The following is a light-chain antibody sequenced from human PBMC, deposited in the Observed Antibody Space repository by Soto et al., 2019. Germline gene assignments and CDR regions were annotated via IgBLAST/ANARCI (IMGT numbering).Light chain of an antibody. Sequence: QSVLTQPASVSGSPGQSITISCTGTSSDVGGYNYVSWYQQHSGKATKFMIYDVSNRPSGVSNRFSGSKSGNTASLTISWLQAEDEADYYCCSYTTSNTRQIVFGTGTKVTVL. V-gene: IGLV2-14*01. CDR3: CSYTTSNTRQIV. CDR1: SSDVGGYNY. J-gene: IGLJ1*01. CDR2: DVS.